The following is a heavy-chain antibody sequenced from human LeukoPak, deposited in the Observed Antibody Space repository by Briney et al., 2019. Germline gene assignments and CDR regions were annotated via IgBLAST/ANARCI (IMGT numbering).Heavy chain of an antibody. CDR1: GGTFSSYA. D-gene: IGHD6-13*01. CDR3: AVTRRSSGPPFDY. CDR2: IIPIFGTA. J-gene: IGHJ4*02. V-gene: IGHV1-69*13. Sequence: SVKVSCKASGGTFSSYAISWVRQAPGQGLEWTGGIIPIFGTANYAQKFQGRVTITADESTSTAYMELSSLRSEDTAVYYCAVTRRSSGPPFDYWGQGTLVTVSS.